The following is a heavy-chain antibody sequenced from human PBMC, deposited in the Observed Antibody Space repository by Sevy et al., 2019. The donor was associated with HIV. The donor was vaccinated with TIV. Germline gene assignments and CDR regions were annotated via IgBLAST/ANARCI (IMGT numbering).Heavy chain of an antibody. V-gene: IGHV3-30-3*01. CDR1: GFTFSSYA. CDR2: ISYDGSNK. Sequence: GGSLRLSCAASGFTFSSYAMHWVRQAPGKGLEWVAVISYDGSNKYYADSLKGRFTISRDNSKNTLYLQMNSLRAEDTAVYYCARAAEYSRVGYFDYWGQGTLVTVSS. D-gene: IGHD6-6*01. J-gene: IGHJ4*02. CDR3: ARAAEYSRVGYFDY.